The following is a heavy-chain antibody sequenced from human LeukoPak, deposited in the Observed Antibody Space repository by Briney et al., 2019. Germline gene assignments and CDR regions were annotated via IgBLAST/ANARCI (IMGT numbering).Heavy chain of an antibody. CDR1: GYTFTSYD. D-gene: IGHD3-10*01. V-gene: IGHV1-2*02. CDR3: ARDRSRGSGQFDP. CDR2: MNPNTGGT. J-gene: IGHJ5*02. Sequence: ASVKVSCKASGYTFTSYDINWVRQATGQGLEWMGWMNPNTGGTNYAQVFQGRVTLTRDTSISTVYMEVTRLKFDDTAIYYCARDRSRGSGQFDPWGQGTLVTVSS.